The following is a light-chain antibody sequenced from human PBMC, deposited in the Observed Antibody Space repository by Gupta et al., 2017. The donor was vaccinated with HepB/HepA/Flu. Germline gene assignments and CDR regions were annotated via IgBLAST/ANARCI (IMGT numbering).Light chain of an antibody. CDR1: SNDFGDYDY. CDR3: SSYAGSNNPPWV. V-gene: IGLV2-8*01. J-gene: IGLJ3*02. CDR2: QVN. Sequence: QSALTPPPSASGSPGQSVTIYCTGTSNDFGDYDYVSWYQQHPGQAPKLMIFQVNKRPSGVPDRFSGSKSGNTASLTVSGLQAEDEAHYYCSSYAGSNNPPWVFGGGTKLTVL.